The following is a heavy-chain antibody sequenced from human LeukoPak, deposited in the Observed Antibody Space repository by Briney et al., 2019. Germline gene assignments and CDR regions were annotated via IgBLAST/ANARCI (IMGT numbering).Heavy chain of an antibody. Sequence: GASVKVSCKASGYTFTGYYMHWVRQAPGQGLEWVGWINPNSGGTNYAQKFQGRVTMTRDTSISTAYMELSRLRSDDTAVYYCARDPGSYFYYYYGMDVWGQGTTVTVSS. CDR1: GYTFTGYY. J-gene: IGHJ6*02. CDR2: INPNSGGT. CDR3: ARDPGSYFYYYYGMDV. D-gene: IGHD1-26*01. V-gene: IGHV1-2*02.